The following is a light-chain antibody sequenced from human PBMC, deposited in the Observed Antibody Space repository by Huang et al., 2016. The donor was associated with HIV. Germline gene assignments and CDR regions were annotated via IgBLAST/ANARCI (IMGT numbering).Light chain of an antibody. V-gene: IGKV3-20*01. CDR1: QSVSSTY. Sequence: EIVLTQSPGTLSLSPGARVTLSCMASQSVSSTYLAWYQQKPGQAPRLLIYGTSSRDTGIPDRFSGSGSGTDFTLTISRLEPDDFAVYYCQQYGSTPYTFGQGTKLEIK. J-gene: IGKJ2*01. CDR3: QQYGSTPYT. CDR2: GTS.